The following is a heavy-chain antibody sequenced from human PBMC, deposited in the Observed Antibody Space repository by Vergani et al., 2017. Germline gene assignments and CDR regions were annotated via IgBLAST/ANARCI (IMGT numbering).Heavy chain of an antibody. D-gene: IGHD3-10*01. CDR2: ISSNGGST. Sequence: EVQLVESGGGLVQPGGSLRLSCAASGFTFSSYAMHWVRQAPGKGLEYVSAISSNGGSTYYANSVKGRFTISRDNSKNTLYLQMGSLRTEDTAIYYCAKQYFVSGNYLFDYWGQGTLVTVSS. CDR1: GFTFSSYA. J-gene: IGHJ4*02. V-gene: IGHV3-64*01. CDR3: AKQYFVSGNYLFDY.